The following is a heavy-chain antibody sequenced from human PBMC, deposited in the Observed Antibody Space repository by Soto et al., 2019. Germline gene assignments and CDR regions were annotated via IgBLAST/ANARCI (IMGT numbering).Heavy chain of an antibody. D-gene: IGHD6-13*01. J-gene: IGHJ4*02. CDR1: GGSFSGYY. CDR3: ARGRGSSWYLSYFDY. V-gene: IGHV4-34*01. Sequence: SETLSLTCAVYGGSFSGYYWSWIRQPPGKGLEWIGEINHSGSTNYNPSLKSRVTISVDTSKNQFSLKLSSVTAADTAVYYCARGRGSSWYLSYFDYWGQGTLVTVSS. CDR2: INHSGST.